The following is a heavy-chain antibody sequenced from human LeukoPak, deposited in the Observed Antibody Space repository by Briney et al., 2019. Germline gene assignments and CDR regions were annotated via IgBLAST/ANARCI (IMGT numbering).Heavy chain of an antibody. D-gene: IGHD3-10*01. CDR3: ARSYYYGSGSYEDY. J-gene: IGHJ4*02. CDR1: GGSISSYY. CDR2: IYSRGST. V-gene: IGHV4-4*07. Sequence: SETLSLTCTVSGGSISSYYWSWIRQPAGKGLEWIGRIYSRGSTNYNPSLKSRVTMSVDTSKNQFSLKLSSVTAADTAVYYCARSYYYGSGSYEDYWGQGTLVTVSS.